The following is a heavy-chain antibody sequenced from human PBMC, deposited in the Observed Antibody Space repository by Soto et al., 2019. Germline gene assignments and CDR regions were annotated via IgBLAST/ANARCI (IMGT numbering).Heavy chain of an antibody. Sequence: LSLTCTVSGGSISSSSYYWGWIRQPPGKGLEWIGSIYYSGSTYYNPSLKSRVTISVDTSKNQFSLKLSSVTAADTAVYYCATPTNWGYVDYWGQGTLVTVSS. CDR1: GGSISSSSYY. J-gene: IGHJ4*02. V-gene: IGHV4-39*01. D-gene: IGHD7-27*01. CDR3: ATPTNWGYVDY. CDR2: IYYSGST.